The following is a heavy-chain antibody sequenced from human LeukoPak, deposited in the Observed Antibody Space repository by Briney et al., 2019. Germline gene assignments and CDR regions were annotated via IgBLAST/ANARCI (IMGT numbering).Heavy chain of an antibody. CDR3: ARAPHSSSRRGYYYYYMDV. CDR1: GFTFSSYA. V-gene: IGHV3-23*01. Sequence: GGSLRLSCAASGFTFSSYAMSWVRQAPGKGLEWVSAISASGGSTYYADSVKGRFTISRDISKNTLYLQMNSLRVEDTAVYYCARAPHSSSRRGYYYYYMDVWGKGTTVTVSS. D-gene: IGHD6-6*01. CDR2: ISASGGST. J-gene: IGHJ6*03.